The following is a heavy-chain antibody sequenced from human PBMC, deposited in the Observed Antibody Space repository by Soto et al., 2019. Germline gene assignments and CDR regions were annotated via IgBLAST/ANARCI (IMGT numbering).Heavy chain of an antibody. J-gene: IGHJ4*02. Sequence: ASVKVSCKASGYAFTTYAIHWVRQAPGQRLEWMGWINAGNGKIQYSQKFQGRVTITRDTSASTAYMELSSLRSEDTAVYYCARQFTGTPIPFADSAQGSLVPVAS. V-gene: IGHV1-3*01. D-gene: IGHD1-1*01. CDR2: INAGNGKI. CDR3: ARQFTGTPIPFAD. CDR1: GYAFTTYA.